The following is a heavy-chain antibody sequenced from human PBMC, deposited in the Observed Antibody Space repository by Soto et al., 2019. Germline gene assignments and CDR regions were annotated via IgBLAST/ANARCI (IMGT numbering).Heavy chain of an antibody. V-gene: IGHV3-30-3*01. Sequence: QVQPVESGGGVVQPGRSLRLSCAASGFTFSSYAMHWVRQAPGKGLEWVAVISYDGSNNYYVDSVKGRFSISRDNSKNTLYLQMNSLRAEDTAVYYCAREIERLLGYWGQGTLVTVSS. CDR3: AREIERLLGY. CDR2: ISYDGSNN. CDR1: GFTFSSYA. J-gene: IGHJ4*02. D-gene: IGHD3-3*01.